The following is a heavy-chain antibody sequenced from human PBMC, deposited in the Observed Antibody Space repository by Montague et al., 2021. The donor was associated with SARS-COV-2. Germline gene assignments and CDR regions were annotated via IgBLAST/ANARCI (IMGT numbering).Heavy chain of an antibody. V-gene: IGHV4-39*01. CDR3: ASSYYYGSGTYVYNYYVDV. J-gene: IGHJ6*03. CDR1: GGSVSSSPYY. Sequence: SETLSLTCTVSGGSVSSSPYYWGWIRQPPGRGLEWVGSISYSGRTYFXXXLKSRLTISVDSSENQFSLRLSSVTAADTAVYYCASSYYYGSGTYVYNYYVDVWGKGTTVTVSS. CDR2: ISYSGRT. D-gene: IGHD3-10*01.